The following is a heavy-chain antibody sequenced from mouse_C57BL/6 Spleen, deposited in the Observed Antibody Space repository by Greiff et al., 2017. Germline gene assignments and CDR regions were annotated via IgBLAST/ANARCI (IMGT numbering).Heavy chain of an antibody. CDR1: GYTFTSYW. V-gene: IGHV1-64*01. CDR2: IHPNSGST. D-gene: IGHD5-1*01. J-gene: IGHJ2*01. CDR3: ARESSGTYGNYEY. Sequence: QVQLQQPGAALVKPGASVKLSCKASGYTFTSYWMHWVRQTPGQGLEWIGMIHPNSGSTNYNEKFKSKATLTVDKTSSTAYMQLSSLTSEDSAVYYWARESSGTYGNYEYWGKGTTLTVAS.